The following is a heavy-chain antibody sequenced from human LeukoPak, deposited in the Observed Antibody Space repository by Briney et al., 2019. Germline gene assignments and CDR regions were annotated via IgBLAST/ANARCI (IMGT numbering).Heavy chain of an antibody. CDR1: GYTFTGYY. Sequence: GASVKVSCKASGYTFTGYYMHWVRQAPGQGLEWMGWMNPNSGSTGYAQKFQGRVTMTRNTSISTAYMELSSLRSEDTAVYYCARGGYYGSGRRLVFGYWGQGTLVTVSS. CDR2: MNPNSGST. J-gene: IGHJ4*02. V-gene: IGHV1-8*02. D-gene: IGHD3-10*01. CDR3: ARGGYYGSGRRLVFGY.